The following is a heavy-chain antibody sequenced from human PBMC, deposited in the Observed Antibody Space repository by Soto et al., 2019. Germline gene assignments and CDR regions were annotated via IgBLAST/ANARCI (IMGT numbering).Heavy chain of an antibody. Sequence: QVQLQESGPGLVKPSETLSLACSVSGDSITHNYWSWIRQPPGKGLEWIAYISHSARINYNPSLKSRVSISLDTSKNQFSLRVNSLTPADTVVYYCARTQGSGVSDYWGQGTLVTVSS. J-gene: IGHJ4*02. CDR3: ARTQGSGVSDY. CDR1: GDSITHNY. V-gene: IGHV4-59*01. CDR2: ISHSARI. D-gene: IGHD3-3*01.